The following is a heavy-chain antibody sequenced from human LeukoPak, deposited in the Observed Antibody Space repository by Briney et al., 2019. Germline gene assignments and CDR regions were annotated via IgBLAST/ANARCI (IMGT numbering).Heavy chain of an antibody. CDR2: ISSSGSTI. Sequence: GGSLRLSCAASGFTFSSYEMNWVRQAPGKGLEWVSYISSSGSTIYYADSVKGRFTISRDNAKDSLYLQMNSLRAEDTAVYYCARDIAHCSGDMCYNIRSDSWGQGTLVTVSS. V-gene: IGHV3-48*03. CDR3: ARDIAHCSGDMCYNIRSDS. J-gene: IGHJ5*01. D-gene: IGHD2-15*01. CDR1: GFTFSSYE.